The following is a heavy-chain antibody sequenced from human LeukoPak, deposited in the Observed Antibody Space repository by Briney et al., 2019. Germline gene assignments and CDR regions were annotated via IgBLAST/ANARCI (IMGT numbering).Heavy chain of an antibody. V-gene: IGHV4-34*01. D-gene: IGHD3-10*01. CDR3: ASIPGGSMVRGVINY. CDR2: INHSGST. CDR1: GFTVSSSY. J-gene: IGHJ4*02. Sequence: GSLRLSCTASGFTVSSSYMSWVRQPPGKGLEWIGEINHSGSTNYNPSLKSRVTISVDTSKNQFSLKLSSVTAADTAVYYCASIPGGSMVRGVINYWGQGTLVTVSS.